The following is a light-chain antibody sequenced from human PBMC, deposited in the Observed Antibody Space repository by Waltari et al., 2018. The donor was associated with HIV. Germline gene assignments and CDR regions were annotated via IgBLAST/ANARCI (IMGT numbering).Light chain of an antibody. CDR2: YND. J-gene: IGLJ2*01. CDR1: HPKIGKHP. CDR3: ATWDDILNGPV. Sequence: HSVLTQPPSVSEAPRQRVTISCAGTHPKIGKHPVNWYQQVPGKTPRLLIYYNDLLSSGVSDRFSGSKSGTSASLAISVLQSEDEADYYCATWDDILNGPVFGGGTKLTVL. V-gene: IGLV1-36*01.